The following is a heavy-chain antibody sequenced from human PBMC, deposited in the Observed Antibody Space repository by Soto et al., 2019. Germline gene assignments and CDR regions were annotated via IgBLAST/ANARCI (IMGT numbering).Heavy chain of an antibody. CDR1: GYTFTSYG. CDR3: AGDRRGNGGGGY. Sequence: QVQLVQSGAEVKKPGASVKVSCKASGYTFTSYGISWVRQAPGQGLEWMGWISAYNGNTNYAQKLQGRVTMTTDTAASTAEVERRRLRSDDTGVYDGAGDRRGNGGGGYWGQGTLVTVSS. V-gene: IGHV1-18*04. J-gene: IGHJ4*02. D-gene: IGHD2-8*01. CDR2: ISAYNGNT.